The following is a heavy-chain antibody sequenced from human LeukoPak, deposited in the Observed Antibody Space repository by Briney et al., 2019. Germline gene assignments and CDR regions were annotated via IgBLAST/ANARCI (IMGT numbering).Heavy chain of an antibody. CDR3: ARVKRSAVAGTPQDY. CDR2: ISAYNGNT. CDR1: GYTFTSYG. V-gene: IGHV1-18*01. J-gene: IGHJ4*02. Sequence: ASVKVSCKASGYTFTSYGISWARQAPGQGLEWMGWISAYNGNTNYAQKFQGRVTMTTDTSTSTAYMELRSLRSADTAVYYCARVKRSAVAGTPQDYWGQGTLVTVSS. D-gene: IGHD6-19*01.